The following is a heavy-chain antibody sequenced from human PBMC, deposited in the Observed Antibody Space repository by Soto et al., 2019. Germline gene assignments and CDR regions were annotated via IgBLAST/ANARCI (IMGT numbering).Heavy chain of an antibody. J-gene: IGHJ4*02. CDR1: EFTFSSHL. V-gene: IGHV3-30*03. CDR2: ISNDGDYK. CDR3: ARDEAFSAPYYLDY. D-gene: IGHD1-26*01. Sequence: VQLVESGGGVAQPGRSLRLSCVASEFTFSSHLMHWVRQAPGKGLEWVAFISNDGDYKNYADSVKGRFTISRDNSKDTVYLEIHSLRPEDTALYHCARDEAFSAPYYLDYWGQGTLVIVS.